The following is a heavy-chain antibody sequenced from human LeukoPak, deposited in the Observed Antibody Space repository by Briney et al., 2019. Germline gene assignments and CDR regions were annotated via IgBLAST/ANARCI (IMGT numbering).Heavy chain of an antibody. CDR1: GYTFTSYG. D-gene: IGHD2-15*01. CDR3: ASGYSAVGYCSGGSCYSAFDI. Sequence: GASVKVSCKASGYTFTSYGITWVRQAPGQGLAWMGWISAYNGNTNYAQKLQGRVTMTTDTSTSTAYMELRSLRSDDTAVYYCASGYSAVGYCSGGSCYSAFDIWGQRTMVTVSS. V-gene: IGHV1-18*01. J-gene: IGHJ3*02. CDR2: ISAYNGNT.